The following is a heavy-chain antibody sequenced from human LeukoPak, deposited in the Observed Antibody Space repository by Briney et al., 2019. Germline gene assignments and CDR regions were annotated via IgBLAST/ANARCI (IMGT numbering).Heavy chain of an antibody. D-gene: IGHD6-19*01. Sequence: SETLSLTCTVSGGSISNYYWNWIRQPPGKGLEWIGYIFYTGSTNYNPSLKSRITISIDTSTNQFSLKLTSLTAADTAVYYCARETGSGSGLNDAFDIWGQGTMVTVSS. V-gene: IGHV4-59*01. CDR3: ARETGSGSGLNDAFDI. J-gene: IGHJ3*02. CDR2: IFYTGST. CDR1: GGSISNYY.